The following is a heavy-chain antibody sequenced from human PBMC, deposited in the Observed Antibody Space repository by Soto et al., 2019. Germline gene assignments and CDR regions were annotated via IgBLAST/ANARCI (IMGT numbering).Heavy chain of an antibody. Sequence: GGSLRLSCAGSGFIFSNSAFHWVRQAPGKGLEWVALISYDGNNKYYADSVEGRFTISRDNSKNTLYLQMHSLRADDTAVYYCAREVASYDRSGFFDYWGQGALVTVSS. CDR2: ISYDGNNK. J-gene: IGHJ4*02. V-gene: IGHV3-30-3*01. D-gene: IGHD3-22*01. CDR1: GFIFSNSA. CDR3: AREVASYDRSGFFDY.